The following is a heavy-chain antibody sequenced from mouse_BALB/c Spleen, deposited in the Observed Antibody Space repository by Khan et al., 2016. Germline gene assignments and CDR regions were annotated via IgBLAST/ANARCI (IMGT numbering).Heavy chain of an antibody. CDR3: ARDFNYYGSSYWYFDV. Sequence: EVELVESGGGLVQPGGSLRLSCATSGFTFTDYYMSWVRQPPGKALEWLGFIRNNANGYTTEYSASVKGRFTISRDNSQSILYLQMNTLRAEDSATYYCARDFNYYGSSYWYFDVWGAGTTVTVSS. CDR2: IRNNANGYTT. D-gene: IGHD1-1*01. V-gene: IGHV7-3*02. CDR1: GFTFTDYY. J-gene: IGHJ1*01.